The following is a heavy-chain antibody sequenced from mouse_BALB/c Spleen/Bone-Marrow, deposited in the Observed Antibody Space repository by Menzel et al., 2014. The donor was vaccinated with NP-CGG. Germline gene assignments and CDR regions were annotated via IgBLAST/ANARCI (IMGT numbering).Heavy chain of an antibody. CDR1: GYSITSGYY. CDR2: ISYDGSN. D-gene: IGHD2-3*01. V-gene: IGHV3-6*02. J-gene: IGHJ4*01. CDR3: ARWLLHYYAMDY. Sequence: EVQLQESGPGLVKPSQSLSLPCSVTGYSITSGYYCNWIRQFPGNKLEWMGYISYDGSNNYNPSLKNRISITRDTSKNQFFLKLNSVTTEDTATYYCARWLLHYYAMDYWGQGTSVTVSS.